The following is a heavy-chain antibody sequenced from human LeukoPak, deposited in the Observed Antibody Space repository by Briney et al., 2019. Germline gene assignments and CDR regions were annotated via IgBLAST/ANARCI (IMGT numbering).Heavy chain of an antibody. CDR2: INGDGSTT. D-gene: IGHD3-10*01. J-gene: IGHJ4*02. CDR1: GFTFSSYW. V-gene: IGHV3-74*01. Sequence: GGSLRLSCAASGFTFSSYWMHWVRQAPGKGPLWVSHINGDGSTTNYADSVKGRFTISRDNAKNTLYLQMNSLRAEDTAVYYCTEAASVRGVSYWGQGTLVTVSS. CDR3: TEAASVRGVSY.